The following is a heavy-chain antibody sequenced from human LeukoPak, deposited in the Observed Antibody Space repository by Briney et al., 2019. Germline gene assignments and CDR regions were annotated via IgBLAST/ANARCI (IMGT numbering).Heavy chain of an antibody. J-gene: IGHJ4*02. V-gene: IGHV3-74*03. CDR2: IDERGSNA. Sequence: PGGSLRLSCAASGFTFSNHWMHWVRQAPGKGLVWVSRIDERGSNAMYADSVKGRFSISRDNAKNTVNLQMNSLRAADTGVYYCIRDEALWRLDYWGQGTLVTVSS. CDR3: IRDEALWRLDY. CDR1: GFTFSNHW. D-gene: IGHD2-21*01.